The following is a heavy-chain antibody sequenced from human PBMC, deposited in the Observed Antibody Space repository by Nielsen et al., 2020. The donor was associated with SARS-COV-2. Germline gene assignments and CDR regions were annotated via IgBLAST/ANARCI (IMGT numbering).Heavy chain of an antibody. CDR1: GFTFSSYW. CDR2: IKQDGSEK. D-gene: IGHD5-18*01. V-gene: IGHV3-7*01. CDR3: AKGRGYSYGYFDY. J-gene: IGHJ4*02. Sequence: GESLKISCAASGFTFSSYWMNWVRQAPGKGLEWVANIKQDGSEKYYADSVKGRFTISRDNSKNTLYLQMNSLRAEDTAVYYCAKGRGYSYGYFDYWGQGTLVTVSS.